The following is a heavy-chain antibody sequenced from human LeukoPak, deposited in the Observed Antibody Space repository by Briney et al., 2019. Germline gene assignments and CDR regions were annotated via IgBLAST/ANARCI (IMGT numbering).Heavy chain of an antibody. CDR3: AREPRDYYYGVDV. V-gene: IGHV3-30-3*01. CDR2: ISYDGSNK. J-gene: IGHJ6*02. Sequence: GGSLRLSCAASGFTFSSYAMHWVRQAPGKGLEWVAAISYDGSNKYYADSVKGRFTISRDNSKNTLYLQMNSLRAEDTAVYYCAREPRDYYYGVDVWGQGTTVTVSS. CDR1: GFTFSSYA.